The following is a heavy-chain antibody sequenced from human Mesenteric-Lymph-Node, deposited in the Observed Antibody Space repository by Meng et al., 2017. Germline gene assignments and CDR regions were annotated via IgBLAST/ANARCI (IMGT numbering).Heavy chain of an antibody. CDR2: IRSNSEGGTT. V-gene: IGHV3-15*01. D-gene: IGHD3-3*01. J-gene: IGHJ5*02. CDR3: TTKEFFDMTDR. Sequence: GESLKISCAASGFSFRKAWMSWARQIPGKGLEWVGRIRSNSEGGTTEYAAPVKGRFTISRDDLENTVYLHMNSLKTEDTAVYYCTTKEFFDMTDRWGQGTLVTVSS. CDR1: GFSFRKAW.